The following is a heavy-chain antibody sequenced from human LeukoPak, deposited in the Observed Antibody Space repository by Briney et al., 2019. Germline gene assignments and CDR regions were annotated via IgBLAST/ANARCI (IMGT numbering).Heavy chain of an antibody. CDR1: GGTFSSYA. D-gene: IGHD6-13*01. CDR2: IIPIFGTA. J-gene: IGHJ5*02. CDR3: ARETTGYSSSWYFNNWFDP. Sequence: GASVKVSCKASGGTFSSYAISWVRQAPGQGLEWMGGIIPIFGTANYAQKFQGRVTVSTDESTSIAYMELSSLRSEDTAVYYCARETTGYSSSWYFNNWFDPWGQGTLVTVSS. V-gene: IGHV1-69*05.